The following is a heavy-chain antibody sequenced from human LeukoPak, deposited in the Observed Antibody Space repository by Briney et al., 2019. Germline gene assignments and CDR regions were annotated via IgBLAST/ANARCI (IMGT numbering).Heavy chain of an antibody. D-gene: IGHD3-22*01. Sequence: AFTFAFKAPGGSFLSCAISWLQQAPGQVRESSAWIMPFFGTANYAQKFQGRVTITTDESTSTAYMELSSLRSEDTAVYYCARDARYYYDSSGYYNFDYWGQGTLVTVSS. J-gene: IGHJ4*02. V-gene: IGHV1-69*05. CDR2: IMPFFGTA. CDR3: ARDARYYYDSSGYYNFDY. CDR1: GGSFLSCA.